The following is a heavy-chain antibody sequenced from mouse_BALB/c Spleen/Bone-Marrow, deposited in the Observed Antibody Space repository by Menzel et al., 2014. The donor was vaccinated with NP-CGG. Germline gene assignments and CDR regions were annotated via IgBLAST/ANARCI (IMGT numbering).Heavy chain of an antibody. CDR2: ISYDGSN. J-gene: IGHJ4*01. CDR3: ARGDGNYGGAMDY. D-gene: IGHD2-1*01. V-gene: IGHV3-6*02. CDR1: GYSITSGYY. Sequence: VQLQQSGLGLVKPSQSLSLTCSVTGYSITSGYYWNWIRQFPGNKLEWMGYISYDGSNNYNPSLKNRISITRDTSKNQFFLKLNSVTTEDTATYYCARGDGNYGGAMDYWGQGTSVTVSS.